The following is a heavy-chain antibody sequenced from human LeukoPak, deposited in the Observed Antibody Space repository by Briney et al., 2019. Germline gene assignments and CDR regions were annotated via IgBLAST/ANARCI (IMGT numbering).Heavy chain of an antibody. V-gene: IGHV3-30*03. CDR2: ISYDGSNK. CDR3: ATYCSSTSCYIAGTYGTIDY. D-gene: IGHD2-2*02. CDR1: GFTFSSYS. J-gene: IGHJ4*02. Sequence: GGSLRLSCAASGFTFSSYSMHWVRQAPGKGLEWVAVISYDGSNKYYVESVKGRFTISRDNSKNTLYLQMNSLRAEDTAVYYCATYCSSTSCYIAGTYGTIDYWGQGTLVTVSS.